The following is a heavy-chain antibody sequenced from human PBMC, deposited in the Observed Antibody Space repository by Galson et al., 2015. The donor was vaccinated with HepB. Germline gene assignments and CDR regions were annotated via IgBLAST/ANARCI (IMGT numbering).Heavy chain of an antibody. J-gene: IGHJ4*02. V-gene: IGHV3-23*01. Sequence: SLRLSCAASGFTFSSYAMTWVRQAPGKGLEWVSAISSSGYSTYYADAVKGRFTISRDNSKGTLYLQMNSLRAEDTAVYYCAKNKSYASFDYWGQGTLVTVSS. D-gene: IGHD1/OR15-1a*01. CDR3: AKNKSYASFDY. CDR1: GFTFSSYA. CDR2: ISSSGYST.